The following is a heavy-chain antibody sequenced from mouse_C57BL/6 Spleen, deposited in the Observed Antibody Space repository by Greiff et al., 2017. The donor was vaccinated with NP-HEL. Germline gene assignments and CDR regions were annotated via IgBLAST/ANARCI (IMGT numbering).Heavy chain of an antibody. Sequence: VQLQQPGAERGKPGASVKLSCKASGYTFTSYWMQWVKQRPGQGLEWIGEIDTADSYTNYNQKFKGKATLTVDTSSSTAYMQLSSLTSEDSAVYYCARGSNYGYWGQGTTLTVSS. CDR1: GYTFTSYW. J-gene: IGHJ2*01. CDR2: IDTADSYT. V-gene: IGHV1-50*01. CDR3: ARGSNYGY. D-gene: IGHD2-5*01.